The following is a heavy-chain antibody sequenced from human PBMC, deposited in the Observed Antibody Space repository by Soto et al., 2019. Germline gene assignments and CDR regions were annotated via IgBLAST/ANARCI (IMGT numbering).Heavy chain of an antibody. Sequence: EILSITCTVAGGTISSYYWSWIRQPPGKGLEGVGSVYHSGSAYYNPSLKSRVTISVDTSANKFSLKLSSVTAADTAVYYCARLPSRHWVDYWGQGTLVTYPQ. CDR1: GGTISSYY. V-gene: IGHV4-59*05. J-gene: IGHJ4*02. CDR2: VYHSGSA. CDR3: ARLPSRHWVDY. D-gene: IGHD3-16*01.